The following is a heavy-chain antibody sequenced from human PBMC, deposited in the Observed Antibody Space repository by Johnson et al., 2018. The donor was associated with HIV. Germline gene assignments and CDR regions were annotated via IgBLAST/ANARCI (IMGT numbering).Heavy chain of an antibody. V-gene: IGHV3-30*18. D-gene: IGHD1-26*01. CDR3: AKPPREVNAGRPFDI. CDR2: VSYDGSYK. Sequence: QVQLVESGGGLVKPGGSLRLSCAASGFSFSDYYMTWIRQAPGKGLEWVAVVSYDGSYKDYADSVQGRFTISRDNSKNTLFLQMNSLRPEDTALYSCAKPPREVNAGRPFDIWGQGTLVTVSS. J-gene: IGHJ3*02. CDR1: GFSFSDYY.